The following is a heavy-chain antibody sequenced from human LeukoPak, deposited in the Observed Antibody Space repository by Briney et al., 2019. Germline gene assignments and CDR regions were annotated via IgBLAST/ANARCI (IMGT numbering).Heavy chain of an antibody. CDR2: ISSSSSYI. Sequence: GGSLRLSCAASGFTFSSYSMSWVRQAPGKGLEWVSSISSSSSYIYYADSVKGRFTISRDNSKNTLYLQMNSLRAEDTAVYYCAKDSLDCGSGNVLDDTFDIWGQGTMVTVSS. J-gene: IGHJ3*02. CDR1: GFTFSSYS. CDR3: AKDSLDCGSGNVLDDTFDI. D-gene: IGHD3-10*01. V-gene: IGHV3-21*04.